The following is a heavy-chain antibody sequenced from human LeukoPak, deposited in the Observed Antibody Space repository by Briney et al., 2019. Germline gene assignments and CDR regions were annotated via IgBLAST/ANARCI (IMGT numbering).Heavy chain of an antibody. J-gene: IGHJ5*02. CDR2: IYHSGST. D-gene: IGHD3-10*01. V-gene: IGHV4-38-2*02. CDR3: ARGLLWFGGGWFDP. CDR1: GYSISSGYY. Sequence: SETLSLTCTVSGYSISSGYYWGWIRQPPGKGLEWIGNIYHSGSTYYNPSLKSRVTISVDTSKNQFSLKLSSVTAADTAVYYCARGLLWFGGGWFDPWGQGTLVTVSS.